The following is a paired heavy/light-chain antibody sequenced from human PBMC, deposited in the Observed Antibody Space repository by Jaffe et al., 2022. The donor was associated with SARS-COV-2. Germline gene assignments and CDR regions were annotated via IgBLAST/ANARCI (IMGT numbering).Light chain of an antibody. CDR2: EVT. CDR3: TSYAGGSVV. CDR1: SSDVGGYNY. V-gene: IGLV2-8*01. J-gene: IGLJ2*01. Sequence: QSALTQPPSASGSPGQSVTISCTGTSSDVGGYNYVSWYQQHPGKAPKLLISEVTNRPSGVPDRFSGSKSGNTASLTVSGLQAEDEADYYCTSYAGGSVVFAGGTKLTVL.
Heavy chain of an antibody. Sequence: QVQLQESGPGLVKPSETLSLTCTVSGGSISSYYWGWIRQPPGRGLEWIGHIFESGSTNYNPSLKSRVTISVDTSKIQFSLKLSSVTAADTAVYYCARGKSWYFDLWGRGALVSVSS. CDR3: ARGKSWYFDL. CDR2: IFESGST. V-gene: IGHV4-59*01. CDR1: GGSISSYY. J-gene: IGHJ2*01.